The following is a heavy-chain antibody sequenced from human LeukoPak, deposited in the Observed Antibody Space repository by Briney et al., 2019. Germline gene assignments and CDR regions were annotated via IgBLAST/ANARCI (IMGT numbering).Heavy chain of an antibody. CDR3: ARVDWMIGAFDI. J-gene: IGHJ3*02. CDR1: GFIFSAYE. D-gene: IGHD3-22*01. V-gene: IGHV3-48*02. Sequence: GGSLRLSCAASGFIFSAYEMNWVRQAPGKGLEWVSYITSSSSTIYYADSVRGRFTISRDNAKNSLYLQMNSLRDEDTAVYYCARVDWMIGAFDIWGQGTMVTVSS. CDR2: ITSSSSTI.